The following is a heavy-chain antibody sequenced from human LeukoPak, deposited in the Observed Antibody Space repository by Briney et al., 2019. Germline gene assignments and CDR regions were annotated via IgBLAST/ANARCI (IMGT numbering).Heavy chain of an antibody. D-gene: IGHD2-2*01. V-gene: IGHV3-48*04. CDR2: ISSSSSTI. CDR3: AREIVVVPAVRHYYYGMDV. J-gene: IGHJ6*02. Sequence: PGGSLRLSCAASGFTFSSHSMNWVRQAPGKGLEWVSYISSSSSTIYYADSVKGRFTISRDNAKNSLYLQMNSLRAEDTAVYYCAREIVVVPAVRHYYYGMDVWGQGTTVTVSS. CDR1: GFTFSSHS.